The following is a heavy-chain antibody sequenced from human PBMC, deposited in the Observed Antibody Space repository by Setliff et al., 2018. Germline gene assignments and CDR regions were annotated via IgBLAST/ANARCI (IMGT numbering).Heavy chain of an antibody. Sequence: PSETLSLTCTVSGGSISSSYWSWIRQPPGKGLEWIGTIYYSGSTYYNPSLKSRVTISMDTSKNQFSLKLTSVSAADTAVYYCARAPGRRSGCDPYYFDYWGQGTLVTVSS. J-gene: IGHJ4*02. CDR2: IYYSGST. D-gene: IGHD5-12*01. CDR1: GGSISSSY. V-gene: IGHV4-59*12. CDR3: ARAPGRRSGCDPYYFDY.